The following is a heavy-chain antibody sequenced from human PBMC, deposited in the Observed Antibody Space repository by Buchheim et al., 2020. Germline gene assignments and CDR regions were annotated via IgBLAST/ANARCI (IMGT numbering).Heavy chain of an antibody. CDR2: ISYDGSNK. J-gene: IGHJ4*02. CDR3: ARGVAAYFDY. V-gene: IGHV3-30-3*01. CDR1: GFTFSSYA. Sequence: QVQLVESGGGVVQPGRSLRLSCAASGFTFSSYAMHWVRQAPGKGLEWVAVISYDGSNKYYADSVKGRFTISRDNSKNTLYLKMNSLRAEDTAVYYCARGVAAYFDYWGQGTL. D-gene: IGHD6-19*01.